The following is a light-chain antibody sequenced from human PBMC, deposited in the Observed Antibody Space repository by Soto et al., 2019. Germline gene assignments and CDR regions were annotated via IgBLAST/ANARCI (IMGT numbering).Light chain of an antibody. CDR3: QQYRSSPFT. CDR1: RSIYGS. J-gene: IGKJ3*01. CDR2: KAS. Sequence: DIEMTQSPSTLSASVGDRVTITCRASRSIYGSLAWFQQKPGKAPKLLIYKASTLESGGPSRFSGSGSGTDFTLTITRLQPDDSAAYYCQQYRSSPFTFGPGTKVDVK. V-gene: IGKV1-5*03.